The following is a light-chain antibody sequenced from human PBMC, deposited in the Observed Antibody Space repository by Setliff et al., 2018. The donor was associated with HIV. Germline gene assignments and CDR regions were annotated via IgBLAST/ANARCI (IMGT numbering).Light chain of an antibody. CDR3: CSFAGSDFGDV. Sequence: ALTQPPSASGSPGQSVTISCTGTNSDVGGYDHVSWYQQHPGKAPKLILYEVTQRPSGVPDRFSGSKSGSTASLTVSGLQADDEADYYCCSFAGSDFGDVFGSGTKVTVL. V-gene: IGLV2-8*01. CDR1: NSDVGGYDH. J-gene: IGLJ1*01. CDR2: EVT.